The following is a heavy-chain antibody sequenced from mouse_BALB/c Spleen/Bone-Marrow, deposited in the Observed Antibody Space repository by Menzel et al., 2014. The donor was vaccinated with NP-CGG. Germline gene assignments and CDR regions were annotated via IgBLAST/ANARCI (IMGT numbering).Heavy chain of an antibody. V-gene: IGHV2-9*02. Sequence: VQLQQSGPGLVAPSQSLSITCTVSGFSLTSYGVHWVRQPPGKVLEWLGVIWAGGSTNYNSALMSGLSISKDNSESQVFLKMNSLQTEDTAMYYCAGGSYYEGAMDYWGQGTSVTVSS. D-gene: IGHD1-1*01. CDR1: GFSLTSYG. J-gene: IGHJ4*01. CDR3: AGGSYYEGAMDY. CDR2: IWAGGST.